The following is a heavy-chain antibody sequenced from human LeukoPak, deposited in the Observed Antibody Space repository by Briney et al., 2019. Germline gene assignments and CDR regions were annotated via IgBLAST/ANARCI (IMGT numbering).Heavy chain of an antibody. J-gene: IGHJ4*02. D-gene: IGHD6-13*01. Sequence: PGVPLRLSCTSYGFTFSNYWMSWVRQAPGKGLEGVANIKKDGSEKYYVDSVAGRFTISRDNAENSQYLQMNILRAEDTAVYYCARASYSSSWGGDFDYWGQGTLVTVSS. V-gene: IGHV3-7*01. CDR3: ARASYSSSWGGDFDY. CDR2: IKKDGSEK. CDR1: GFTFSNYW.